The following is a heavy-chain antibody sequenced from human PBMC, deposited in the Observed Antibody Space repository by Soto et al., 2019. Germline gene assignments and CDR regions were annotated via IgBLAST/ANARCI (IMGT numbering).Heavy chain of an antibody. CDR1: GFSLSNSGVG. J-gene: IGHJ3*02. D-gene: IGHD1-1*01. CDR2: IYWDDDK. Sequence: SGPTLVNPTQTLTKTCTFSGFSLSNSGVGVGWIRQPPGKALEWLALIYWDDDKRYSPSLKSRLTITKDTSKNQVVLTMTNMDPVDTATYYCAHRPRDGNEAAFDIWGQGTMVTVSS. V-gene: IGHV2-5*02. CDR3: AHRPRDGNEAAFDI.